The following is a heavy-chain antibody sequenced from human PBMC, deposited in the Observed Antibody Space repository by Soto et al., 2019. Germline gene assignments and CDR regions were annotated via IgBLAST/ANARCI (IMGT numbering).Heavy chain of an antibody. V-gene: IGHV1-69*05. CDR1: GGTFSSYA. D-gene: IGHD2-2*01. CDR3: ARAEGSTSSLKAFDI. J-gene: IGHJ3*02. CDR2: IIPIFGNT. Sequence: SVKVSCKASGGTFSSYAISWVRQAPGQRLEWMGGIIPIFGNTKYSQKFQGRVTITRDTSASTAYMELSSLRSEDTAVYYCARAEGSTSSLKAFDIWGQGTMVTVSS.